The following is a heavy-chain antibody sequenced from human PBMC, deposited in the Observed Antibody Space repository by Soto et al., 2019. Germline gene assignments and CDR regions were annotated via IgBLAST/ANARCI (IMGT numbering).Heavy chain of an antibody. V-gene: IGHV1-2*02. Sequence: QVQLVQSGAEVKQPGGSVMVSCKASGDTHTIYFIHWLRQAPGQGIEWMVWINSVSGGANYAPRFQGPVAMTRARSSATSFMELSRLRSDDTAVYYCARGGSYYAPWGQGTLVTVSS. CDR2: INSVSGGA. D-gene: IGHD1-26*01. CDR1: GDTHTIYF. J-gene: IGHJ5*02. CDR3: ARGGSYYAP.